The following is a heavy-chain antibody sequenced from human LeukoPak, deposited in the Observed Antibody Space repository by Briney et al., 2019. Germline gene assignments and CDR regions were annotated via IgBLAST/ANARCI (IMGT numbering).Heavy chain of an antibody. CDR2: IKSSGNS. Sequence: SETLSLTCTVSGGSISSSTYYWGWIRQPPGQGLEWIGTIKSSGNSNYNPSLKSRVTMSIDTSKNQFSLKLTSVTATDTAVYYCARRLSGSYSDYWGQGILVTVSS. J-gene: IGHJ4*02. D-gene: IGHD1-26*01. CDR1: GGSISSSTYY. CDR3: ARRLSGSYSDY. V-gene: IGHV4-39*01.